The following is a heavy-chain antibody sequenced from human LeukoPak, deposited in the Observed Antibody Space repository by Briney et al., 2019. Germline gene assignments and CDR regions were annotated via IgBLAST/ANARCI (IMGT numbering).Heavy chain of an antibody. Sequence: ASETLSLTCTVSGDSIDSYYWSWIRQPPGKGLEWIGYIYYSGSTNYNPSLKSRVTISVDTSKNQFSLKLSSVTAADTAVYYCARNEGGTMFDSWGQGTLVTVSS. J-gene: IGHJ4*02. D-gene: IGHD1-26*01. CDR2: IYYSGST. CDR3: ARNEGGTMFDS. CDR1: GDSIDSYY. V-gene: IGHV4-59*01.